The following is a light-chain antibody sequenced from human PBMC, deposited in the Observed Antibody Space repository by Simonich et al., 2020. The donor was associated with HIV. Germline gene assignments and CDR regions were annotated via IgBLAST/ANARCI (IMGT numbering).Light chain of an antibody. CDR2: WAS. J-gene: IGKJ5*01. V-gene: IGKV4-1*01. CDR3: QQYYITSIT. CDR1: QSILYSSNNKNH. Sequence: DIVMTQSPDSLAVSLGERATINCKSSQSILYSSNNKNHLAWYQQKPGHPPRLLIYWASTRESGVPDRFSGSGSGTDFTLTISSLQAEDVAVYYCQQYYITSITFGQGTRLEIK.